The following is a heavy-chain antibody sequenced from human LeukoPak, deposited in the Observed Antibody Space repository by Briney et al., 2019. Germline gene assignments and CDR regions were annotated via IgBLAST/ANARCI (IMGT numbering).Heavy chain of an antibody. V-gene: IGHV4-59*01. Sequence: SETLSLTCTISGGSIVTDHWSWIRQPPEKGLDWIGYAYYNGNTNYNPSLNSRVTISVDTSNNQFSLRLTSVTTADTAVYYCARGHPPNLDVWGQGTTVTVSS. CDR1: GGSIVTDH. CDR2: AYYNGNT. J-gene: IGHJ6*02. CDR3: ARGHPPNLDV.